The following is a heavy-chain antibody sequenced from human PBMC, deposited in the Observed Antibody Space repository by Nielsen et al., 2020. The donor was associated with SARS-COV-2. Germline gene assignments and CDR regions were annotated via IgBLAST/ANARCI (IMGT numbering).Heavy chain of an antibody. Sequence: GGSLRLSCAASGFTFSSYAMSWVRQAPGKGLEWVSAISGSGGSTYYADCVKGRFTISRDNSKNTLYLQMNSLRAEDTAVYYCAKVRDYGDYHFDYWGQGTLVTVSS. CDR1: GFTFSSYA. CDR3: AKVRDYGDYHFDY. V-gene: IGHV3-23*01. D-gene: IGHD4-17*01. J-gene: IGHJ4*02. CDR2: ISGSGGST.